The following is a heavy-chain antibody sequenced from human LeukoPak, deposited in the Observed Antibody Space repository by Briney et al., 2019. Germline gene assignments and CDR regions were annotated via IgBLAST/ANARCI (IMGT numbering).Heavy chain of an antibody. J-gene: IGHJ4*02. V-gene: IGHV3-21*01. CDR1: GFTFSNYY. CDR2: ISGSSNFA. Sequence: KSGGALRLSCTASGFTFSNYYMNWVRQAPGKGLGWVSSISGSSNFAEHTDSVKGRFTISRDNAKNSLYLQMNSLRAEDTAVYYCARDPPWLSTTLSFDYWGQGTLVTVSS. CDR3: ARDPPWLSTTLSFDY. D-gene: IGHD2/OR15-2a*01.